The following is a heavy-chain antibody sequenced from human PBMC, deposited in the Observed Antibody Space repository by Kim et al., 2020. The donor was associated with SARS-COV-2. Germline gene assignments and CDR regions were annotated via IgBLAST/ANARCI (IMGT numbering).Heavy chain of an antibody. CDR1: GGSISSGGYY. J-gene: IGHJ4*02. CDR2: IYYSGST. Sequence: SETLSLTCTVSGGSISSGGYYWSWIRQHPGKGLEWIGYIYYSGSTYYNPSLKSRVTISVDTSKNQFSLKLSSVTAADTAVYYCARGLRFLEWGPEGEAYFDYWGQGTLVTVSS. D-gene: IGHD3-3*01. CDR3: ARGLRFLEWGPEGEAYFDY. V-gene: IGHV4-31*03.